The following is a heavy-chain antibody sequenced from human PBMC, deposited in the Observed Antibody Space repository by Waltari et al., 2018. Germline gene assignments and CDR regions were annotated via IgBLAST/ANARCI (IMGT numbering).Heavy chain of an antibody. CDR1: GFAYSGYE. CDR2: ISQTGTTI. J-gene: IGHJ4*02. Sequence: EVHLVESGGGLVQPGRSLRLSCAASGFAYSGYERNWVRQAPGKGLEWMAYISQTGTTIQYADSVRGRFTISRDNVKDSLYLQMSSLRAEDTAVYYCARDHSGWSLLWGQGTLVTVSS. CDR3: ARDHSGWSLL. V-gene: IGHV3-48*03. D-gene: IGHD6-19*01.